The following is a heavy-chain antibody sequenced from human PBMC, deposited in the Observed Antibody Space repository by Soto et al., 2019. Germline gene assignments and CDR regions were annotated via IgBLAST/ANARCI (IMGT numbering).Heavy chain of an antibody. V-gene: IGHV3-13*04. CDR2: IGTAGDT. D-gene: IGHD6-19*01. J-gene: IGHJ2*01. CDR1: GFTFSSYD. CDR3: ARWLWLVRGGWYFDL. Sequence: EVQLVESGGGLVQPGGSLRLSCAASGFTFSSYDMHWVRQATGKGLEWVSVIGTAGDTYYPGSVKGRFTISRENAKNSVYLQMNSLRAGDTAVYYCARWLWLVRGGWYFDLWGRGTLVTVSS.